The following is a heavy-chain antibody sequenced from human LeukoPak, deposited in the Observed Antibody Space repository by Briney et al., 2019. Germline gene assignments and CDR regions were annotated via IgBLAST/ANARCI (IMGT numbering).Heavy chain of an antibody. D-gene: IGHD3-22*01. CDR2: IYYSGST. J-gene: IGHJ3*02. CDR3: ARGWKRIKSYYYDSSGHPTYAFDI. V-gene: IGHV4-59*01. CDR1: GGSISSYY. Sequence: SETLSLTCTVSGGSISSYYWSWIRQPPGKGLEWIGYIYYSGSTNYNPSLKSRVTISVDTSKNQFSPKLSSVTAADTAVYYCARGWKRIKSYYYDSSGHPTYAFDIWGQGTMVTVSS.